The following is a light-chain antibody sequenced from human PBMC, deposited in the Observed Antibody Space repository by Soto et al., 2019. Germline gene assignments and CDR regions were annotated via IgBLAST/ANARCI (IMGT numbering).Light chain of an antibody. V-gene: IGKV3-20*01. CDR2: DAS. Sequence: EIVLTQSPATLSLSPGERATLSCRASQSISNFLAWYQQKPGQAPRLLIYDASKRATDIPDRFIGSGSGTDFSLTISRLEAEDFAVYYCQQYDSSPRTFGQGTKVDI. CDR1: QSISNF. J-gene: IGKJ1*01. CDR3: QQYDSSPRT.